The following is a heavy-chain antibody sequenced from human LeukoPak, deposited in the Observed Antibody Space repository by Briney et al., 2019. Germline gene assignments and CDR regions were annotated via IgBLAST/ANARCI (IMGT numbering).Heavy chain of an antibody. D-gene: IGHD5-18*01. CDR1: GGSISSGSYY. J-gene: IGHJ5*02. Sequence: PSQTLSLTCTVSGGSISSGSYYWSWIRQPAGKELEWIGRIYTSGSTNYNPSLKSRVTISVDTSKNQFSLKLSSVTAADTAVYYCARYGNTAMVTWGQGTLVTVSS. V-gene: IGHV4-61*02. CDR3: ARYGNTAMVT. CDR2: IYTSGST.